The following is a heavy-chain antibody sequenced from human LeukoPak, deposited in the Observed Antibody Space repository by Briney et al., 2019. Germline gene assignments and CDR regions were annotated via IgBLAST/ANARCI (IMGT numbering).Heavy chain of an antibody. CDR1: GFTFSSYA. J-gene: IGHJ4*02. Sequence: GGSLRLSCAGSGFTFSSYAMSWVRQAPGKGLEWVSAISGSGGSTYYADSVKGRFTISRDKSKNTLYLQMNSLRAEDTAVYYCAKDRRYFDWLLGGYFDYWGQGTPVTVSS. CDR3: AKDRRYFDWLLGGYFDY. D-gene: IGHD3-9*01. V-gene: IGHV3-23*01. CDR2: ISGSGGST.